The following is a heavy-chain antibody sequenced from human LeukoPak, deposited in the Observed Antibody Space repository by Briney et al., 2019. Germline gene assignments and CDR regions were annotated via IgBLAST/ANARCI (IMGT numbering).Heavy chain of an antibody. CDR1: GGSFSGYH. J-gene: IGHJ5*02. V-gene: IGHV4-34*01. Sequence: SETLSLTCAVYGGSFSGYHWSWIRQPPGKGLEWIGEINHSGSTNYNPSLKSRVTISVDTSKNQFSLKLSSVTAADTAVYYCARGFRDIVVVPAALHWFDPWGQGTLVTVSS. D-gene: IGHD2-2*01. CDR3: ARGFRDIVVVPAALHWFDP. CDR2: INHSGST.